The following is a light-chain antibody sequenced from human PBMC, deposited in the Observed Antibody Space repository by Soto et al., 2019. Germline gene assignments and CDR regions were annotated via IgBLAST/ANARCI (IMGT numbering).Light chain of an antibody. Sequence: QPVLAQPASVSGSPGQSITISCASSDVGNFEHISWYQQHPGKGPKLIIYEDTRRPSGISGRFSGSKSGNTASLTISGLQAEDEADYYCSSYTWSPTLYAFATGTXVPVL. J-gene: IGLJ1*01. V-gene: IGLV2-23*01. CDR1: SSDVGNFEH. CDR3: SSYTWSPTLYA. CDR2: EDT.